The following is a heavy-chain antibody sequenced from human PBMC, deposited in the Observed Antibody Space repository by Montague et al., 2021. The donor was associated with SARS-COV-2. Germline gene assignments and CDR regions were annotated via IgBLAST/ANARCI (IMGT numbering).Heavy chain of an antibody. V-gene: IGHV4-39*01. D-gene: IGHD4-17*01. CDR2: FYYAWGT. Sequence: SETLSLTCTFSGRSVSRISSHWGWIRQPPGKVLEYIRMFYYAWGTQYNPSLKIRVTISVDTSNDQFSLKMNSVTAAVTAVYFCARLYGSSFDYWGQGTLVTVSS. CDR1: GRSVSRISSH. CDR3: ARLYGSSFDY. J-gene: IGHJ4*02.